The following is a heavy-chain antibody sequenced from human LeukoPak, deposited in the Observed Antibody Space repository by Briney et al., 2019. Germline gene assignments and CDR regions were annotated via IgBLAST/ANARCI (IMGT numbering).Heavy chain of an antibody. J-gene: IGHJ4*02. Sequence: SETLSLTCTVSGGSISSYYWSWIRQPAGKGLEWIGRIYTSGSTNYNPSLKSRVTMSVDTSKNQFSLKLSSVTAADTAVYDCARGSYGYGSGSSYDYWGQGTLVTVSS. D-gene: IGHD3-10*01. CDR1: GGSISSYY. CDR3: ARGSYGYGSGSSYDY. CDR2: IYTSGST. V-gene: IGHV4-4*07.